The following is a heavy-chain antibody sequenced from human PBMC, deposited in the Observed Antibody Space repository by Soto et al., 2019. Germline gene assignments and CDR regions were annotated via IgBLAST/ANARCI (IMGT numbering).Heavy chain of an antibody. CDR1: GFTFSSYA. Sequence: GSLRLSCAASGFTFSSYAMHWVRQAPGKGLEWVAVISYDGSNKYYADSVKGRFTISRDNSKNTLYLQMNSLRAEDTAVYYCARDRKEVRGVIHYYYYYYGMDVWGQGTTVTVSS. V-gene: IGHV3-30-3*01. J-gene: IGHJ6*02. CDR2: ISYDGSNK. CDR3: ARDRKEVRGVIHYYYYYYGMDV. D-gene: IGHD3-10*01.